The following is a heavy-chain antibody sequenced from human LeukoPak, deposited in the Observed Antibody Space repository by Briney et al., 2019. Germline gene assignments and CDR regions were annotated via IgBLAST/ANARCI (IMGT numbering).Heavy chain of an antibody. V-gene: IGHV3-21*01. Sequence: MPGGSLRLSCAASGFTFSSYTMNWVRQAPGKGLEWVSSISSRSSYIYYADSGKGRFTISRDNAKNSLHLQMNSLRAEDTAVYYCARDGGRIAMYYFDSWGQGTLVTVSS. J-gene: IGHJ4*02. CDR2: ISSRSSYI. CDR1: GFTFSSYT. D-gene: IGHD3-16*01. CDR3: ARDGGRIAMYYFDS.